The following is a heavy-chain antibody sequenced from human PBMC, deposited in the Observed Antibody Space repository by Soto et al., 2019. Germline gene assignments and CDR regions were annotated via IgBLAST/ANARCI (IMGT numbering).Heavy chain of an antibody. Sequence: SETLSLTCTVSGGSISRYYWSWIRQPPGKGLEWIGYIYYSGSTNYNPSLKSRVTISVDTSKNQFSLKLSSVTAADTAVYYCARADGSYSCGWPDYYYYHHAFWTQGTTVTVSS. CDR1: GGSISRYY. J-gene: IGHJ6*03. CDR2: IYYSGST. D-gene: IGHD6-19*01. V-gene: IGHV4-59*01. CDR3: ARADGSYSCGWPDYYYYHHAF.